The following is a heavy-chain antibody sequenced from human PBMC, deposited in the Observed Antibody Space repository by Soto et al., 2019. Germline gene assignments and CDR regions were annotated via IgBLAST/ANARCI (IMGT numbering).Heavy chain of an antibody. CDR1: GDSLTNYY. Sequence: QVQLQESGPGLVKPSETLSLTCTVSGDSLTNYYWSWFRQPPGKGLEWVGYIMYSGYSAYNLSLKRRDTMSTDTTKTQFSLMLESVTATDTAVYYCARHAFGPRRGLVDVWGQGTTVIVSS. D-gene: IGHD3-10*01. CDR2: IMYSGYS. V-gene: IGHV4-59*08. CDR3: ARHAFGPRRGLVDV. J-gene: IGHJ6*02.